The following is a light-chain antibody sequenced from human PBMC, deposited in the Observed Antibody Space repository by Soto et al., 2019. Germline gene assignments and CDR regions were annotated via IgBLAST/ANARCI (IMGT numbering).Light chain of an antibody. Sequence: QSALTQPASVSGSPGQSITISCTGTSSDVGGYNYVSWYQQHPGKAPKLMIYGVTNRPSGVSNRFSGSKSANTASLTISGLQAEDEADYYCNSYTSTSTLTVVFGGGTKLTVL. CDR3: NSYTSTSTLTVV. J-gene: IGLJ2*01. CDR1: SSDVGGYNY. V-gene: IGLV2-14*01. CDR2: GVT.